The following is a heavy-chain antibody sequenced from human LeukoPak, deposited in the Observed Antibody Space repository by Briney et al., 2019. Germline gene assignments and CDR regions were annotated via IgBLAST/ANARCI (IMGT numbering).Heavy chain of an antibody. CDR3: ARGYSSGWYFDY. D-gene: IGHD6-19*01. CDR1: GFTFSSYG. V-gene: IGHV3-33*01. CDR2: IWYDGSNK. Sequence: GRSLRLSCAASGFTFSSYGMHWVRQAPGKGLKWAAVIWYDGSNKYYADSVKGRFTISRDNSKNTLYLQMNSLRAEDTAVYYCARGYSSGWYFDYWGQGTLVTVSS. J-gene: IGHJ4*02.